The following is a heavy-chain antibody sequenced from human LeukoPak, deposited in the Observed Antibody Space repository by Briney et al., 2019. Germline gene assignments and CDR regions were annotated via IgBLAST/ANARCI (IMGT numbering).Heavy chain of an antibody. V-gene: IGHV4-34*01. D-gene: IGHD3-3*01. CDR2: INHSGST. CDR1: GGSFSGYY. Sequence: SETLSLTCAVYGGSFSGYYWSWIRQPPGKGLEWIGEINHSGSTNYNPSLKSRVTISVDTSKNQFSLKLSSVTAADTAVYYCARGRIRFLEYYYYYMDVWGKGTTVTVYS. CDR3: ARGRIRFLEYYYYYMDV. J-gene: IGHJ6*03.